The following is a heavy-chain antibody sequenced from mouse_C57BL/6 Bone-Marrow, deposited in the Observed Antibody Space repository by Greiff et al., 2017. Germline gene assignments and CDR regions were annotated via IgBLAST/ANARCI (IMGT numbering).Heavy chain of an antibody. CDR3: ARGPY. CDR2: IDPSDSYT. Sequence: QVQLKQPGAELVMPGASVKLSCKASGYTFTSYWMHWVKQRPGQGLEWIGEIDPSDSYTNYNQKFKGKSTLTVDKSSSTAYMQLSSLTSEDSAVYYCARGPYWGQGTTLTVSS. V-gene: IGHV1-69*01. J-gene: IGHJ2*01. CDR1: GYTFTSYW.